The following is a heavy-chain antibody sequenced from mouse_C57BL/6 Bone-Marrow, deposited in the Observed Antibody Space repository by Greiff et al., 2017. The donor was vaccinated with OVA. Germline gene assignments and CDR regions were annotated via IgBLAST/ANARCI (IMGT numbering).Heavy chain of an antibody. CDR3: ARPTIYYGLDY. D-gene: IGHD2-1*01. CDR2: INPNNGGT. Sequence: EVQLQQSGPELVKPGASVKIPCKASGYTFTDYNMDWVKQSHGKSLEWIGDINPNNGGTIYNQKFKGKATLTVEKSSSTAYMELRSLTSEDTAVYYCARPTIYYGLDYWGQGTTLTVSS. V-gene: IGHV1-18*01. J-gene: IGHJ2*01. CDR1: GYTFTDYN.